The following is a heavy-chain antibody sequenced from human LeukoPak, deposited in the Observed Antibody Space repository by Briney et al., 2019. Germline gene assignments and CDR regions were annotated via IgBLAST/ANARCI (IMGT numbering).Heavy chain of an antibody. CDR2: IYHSGST. V-gene: IGHV4-38-2*02. J-gene: IGHJ5*02. D-gene: IGHD1-26*01. CDR3: ARDWGGNYLGWFDP. CDR1: GYSISSDYY. Sequence: SETLSLTCTVSGYSISSDYYWGWIRQPPGKGLEWIGSIYHSGSTYYNPSLMSRVAISVDTSKNHFSLKLNSVTAADTAVYYCARDWGGNYLGWFDPWAREPWSPSPQ.